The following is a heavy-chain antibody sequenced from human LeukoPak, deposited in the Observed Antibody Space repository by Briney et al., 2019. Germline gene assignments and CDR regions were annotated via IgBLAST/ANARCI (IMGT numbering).Heavy chain of an antibody. J-gene: IGHJ4*02. CDR3: ARGADSSSSA. D-gene: IGHD6-6*01. CDR1: GYTLTALA. V-gene: IGHV1-2*02. Sequence: GASVKVSCKASGYTLTALALHWVRQAPGQGFEWMGWINPNSGGANYAQKFQGRVTLTRDTSITTAYMELSSLRSDDTAVYYCARGADSSSSAWGQGTLVTVSS. CDR2: INPNSGGA.